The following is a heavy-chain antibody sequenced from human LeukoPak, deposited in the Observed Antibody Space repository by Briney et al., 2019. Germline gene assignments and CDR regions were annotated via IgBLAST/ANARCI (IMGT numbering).Heavy chain of an antibody. Sequence: PGGSLRLSCAASGFTFSSYWMSWVRQAPGKGLEWVANIKQGGSEKYYVDSVKGRFTISRDNAKNSLYLQMNSLRAEDTAVYYCARDKGYGTSDAFDIWGQGTMVTVSS. CDR3: ARDKGYGTSDAFDI. CDR1: GFTFSSYW. J-gene: IGHJ3*02. V-gene: IGHV3-7*01. D-gene: IGHD3-16*01. CDR2: IKQGGSEK.